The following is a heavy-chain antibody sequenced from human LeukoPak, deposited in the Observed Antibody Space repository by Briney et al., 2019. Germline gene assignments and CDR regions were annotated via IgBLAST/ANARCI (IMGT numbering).Heavy chain of an antibody. D-gene: IGHD3-16*01. Sequence: PSETLSLTCTVSGGSISSSSYYWGWIRQPPGKGLEWIGSIYYSGSTYYNPSLKSRVTISVDTSKNQFSLKLSSVTAADTAVYYCARLIGYFDYWGQGTLVTVSS. V-gene: IGHV4-39*01. CDR1: GGSISSSSYY. CDR2: IYYSGST. CDR3: ARLIGYFDY. J-gene: IGHJ4*02.